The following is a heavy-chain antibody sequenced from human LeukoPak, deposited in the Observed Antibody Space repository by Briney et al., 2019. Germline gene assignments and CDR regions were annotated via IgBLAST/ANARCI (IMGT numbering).Heavy chain of an antibody. CDR2: INHSGST. D-gene: IGHD3-22*01. J-gene: IGHJ6*02. V-gene: IGHV4-34*01. CDR3: ARVGGSGYYRYYYYGMDV. CDR1: GGSFSGYY. Sequence: SETLSLTCAVYGGSFSGYYWSWLRQPPGKGLEWIGEINHSGSTNYNPSLKSRVTISVDTSKNQFSLKLSSVTAADTAVYYCARVGGSGYYRYYYYGMDVWGQGTTVTVSS.